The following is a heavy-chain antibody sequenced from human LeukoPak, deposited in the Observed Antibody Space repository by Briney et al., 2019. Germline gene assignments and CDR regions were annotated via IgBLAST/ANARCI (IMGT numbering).Heavy chain of an antibody. D-gene: IGHD5-12*01. CDR2: IRQDGSDK. CDR1: GISFRSYG. V-gene: IGHV3-7*01. Sequence: GGSLRLSYAASGISFRSYGMHWVRQAPGKGLEWVANIRQDGSDKYYVDSVKGRFTISRDNAKNSLYLQMNSLRAEDTAVYYCARDETPTNGYDSYDFWGQGTLVTVST. CDR3: ARDETPTNGYDSYDF. J-gene: IGHJ4*02.